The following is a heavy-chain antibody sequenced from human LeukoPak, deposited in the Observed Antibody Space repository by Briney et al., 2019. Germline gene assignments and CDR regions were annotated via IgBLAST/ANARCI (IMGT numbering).Heavy chain of an antibody. Sequence: GGSLRLSCAASGFTFSSYAMHWVRQAPGKGLEYVSAISSNGGSTYYANSVKGRFTISRDNSKNTLYLQMGSLRAEDMAVYYCARDWATGDSEISSRWGQGTLVTVSS. V-gene: IGHV3-64*01. D-gene: IGHD6-13*01. J-gene: IGHJ4*02. CDR1: GFTFSSYA. CDR2: ISSNGGST. CDR3: ARDWATGDSEISSR.